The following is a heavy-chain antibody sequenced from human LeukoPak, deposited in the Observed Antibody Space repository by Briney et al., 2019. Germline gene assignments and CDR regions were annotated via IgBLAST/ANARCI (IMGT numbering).Heavy chain of an antibody. D-gene: IGHD4-11*01. CDR1: GGSISSYY. CDR2: IYYSGST. CDR3: ARGTRQSSNHYFDY. J-gene: IGHJ4*02. Sequence: PSETLSLTCTVSGGSISSYYWSWIRQPPGKGLEWIGYIYYSGSTNYNPSLKSRVTILVDTSKNQFSLKLSSVTAADTAVYYCARGTRQSSNHYFDYWGQGTLVTVSS. V-gene: IGHV4-59*01.